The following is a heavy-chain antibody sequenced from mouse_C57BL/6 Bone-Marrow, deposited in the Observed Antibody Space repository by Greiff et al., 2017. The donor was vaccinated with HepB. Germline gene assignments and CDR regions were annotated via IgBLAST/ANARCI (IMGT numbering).Heavy chain of an antibody. Sequence: EVQRVESGGGLVQPGGSLKLSCAASGFTFSDYYMYWVRQTPEKRLEWVAYISNGGGSTYYPDTVKGRFTISRDNAKKALYLQMSRLKSEDTAMYYCARLGGRAWFAYWGQGTLVTVSA. CDR2: ISNGGGST. J-gene: IGHJ3*01. D-gene: IGHD3-3*01. CDR1: GFTFSDYY. V-gene: IGHV5-12*01. CDR3: ARLGGRAWFAY.